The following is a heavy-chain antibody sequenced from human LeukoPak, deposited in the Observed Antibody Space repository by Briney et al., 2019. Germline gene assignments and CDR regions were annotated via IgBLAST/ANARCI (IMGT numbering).Heavy chain of an antibody. Sequence: SVKVSCKASGGTFSSYAISWVRQAPGQGLEWMGGIIPIFGTANYAQKFQGRVTITADESTSTAYMELSSLRSEDTAVYYCARERGVGYCSGGSCPPYYYYMDVWGKGTTVTISS. CDR2: IIPIFGTA. V-gene: IGHV1-69*13. CDR3: ARERGVGYCSGGSCPPYYYYMDV. J-gene: IGHJ6*03. D-gene: IGHD2-15*01. CDR1: GGTFSSYA.